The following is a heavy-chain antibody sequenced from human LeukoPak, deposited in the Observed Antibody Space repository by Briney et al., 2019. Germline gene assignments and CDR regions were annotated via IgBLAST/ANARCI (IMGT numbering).Heavy chain of an antibody. CDR3: STTYYYDSSEGY. J-gene: IGHJ4*02. D-gene: IGHD3-22*01. CDR1: GFTSSNAW. V-gene: IGHV3-15*07. Sequence: GGSLRLSCAASGFTSSNAWMNWVRQAPGKGLEWVGRIKSKTDGGTTDYAAPVKGRFTISRDDSKNTLYLQMNSLKTEDTAVYYCSTTYYYDSSEGYWGQGTLVTASS. CDR2: IKSKTDGGTT.